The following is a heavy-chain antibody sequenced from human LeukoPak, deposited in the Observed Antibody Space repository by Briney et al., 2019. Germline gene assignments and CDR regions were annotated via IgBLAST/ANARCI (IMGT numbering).Heavy chain of an antibody. CDR1: GYTFTSYG. D-gene: IGHD3-22*01. Sequence: ASVKVSCKASGYTFTSYGISWVRQAPGQGLEWMGWISAYNGNTNYAQKLQGRVTMTIDTSTSTAYMELSSLRPDETAVYYCARLYYDSSGTDPPLFDRWGQGTLVTVSS. CDR2: ISAYNGNT. V-gene: IGHV1-18*01. J-gene: IGHJ4*02. CDR3: ARLYYDSSGTDPPLFDR.